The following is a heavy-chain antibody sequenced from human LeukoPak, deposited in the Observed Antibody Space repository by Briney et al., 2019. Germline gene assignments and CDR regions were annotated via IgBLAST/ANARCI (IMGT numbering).Heavy chain of an antibody. CDR2: ISGSGGST. CDR3: ARVDSGGWYRFDY. V-gene: IGHV3-23*01. D-gene: IGHD6-19*01. Sequence: GGSLRLSCAASGFTFSSYAMSWVRQAPGKGLEWVSAISGSGGSTYYADSVKGRFTISRDNSKNTLYLQMNSLRAEGTAVYYCARVDSGGWYRFDYWGQGTLVTVSS. CDR1: GFTFSSYA. J-gene: IGHJ4*02.